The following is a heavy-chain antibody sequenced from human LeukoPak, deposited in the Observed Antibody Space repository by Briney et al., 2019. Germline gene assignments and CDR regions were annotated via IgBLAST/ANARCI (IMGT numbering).Heavy chain of an antibody. J-gene: IGHJ4*02. D-gene: IGHD2-21*02. CDR2: ISGSGDNT. CDR1: GFSFNNYA. Sequence: GGSLRLSCAAFGFSFNNYAMSWVRQPPGKGLEWVSAISGSGDNTYYADSVKGRFTISRDISKNRLYLQMNSLRAEDTAIYYCAKDRGVTPIPFDYWGQGTLVTVSS. V-gene: IGHV3-23*01. CDR3: AKDRGVTPIPFDY.